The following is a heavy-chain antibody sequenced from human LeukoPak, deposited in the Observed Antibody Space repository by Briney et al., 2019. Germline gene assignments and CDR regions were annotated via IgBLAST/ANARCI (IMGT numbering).Heavy chain of an antibody. J-gene: IGHJ5*02. D-gene: IGHD3-10*01. V-gene: IGHV4-30-4*01. CDR3: ATSGGSGNGAYNWFDP. Sequence: SQTLSLTCTVSGGSISSGDYYWSWIRQPPGKGLEWIGYIYYSGSTYYNPSLKSRVTISVDTSKNQFSLKLSSVTAADTAVYYCATSGGSGNGAYNWFDPWGQGTLVTVSS. CDR2: IYYSGST. CDR1: GGSISSGDYY.